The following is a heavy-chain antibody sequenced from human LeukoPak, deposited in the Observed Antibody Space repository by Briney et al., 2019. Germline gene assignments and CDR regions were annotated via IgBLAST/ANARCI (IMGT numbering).Heavy chain of an antibody. CDR1: GGTFSSYA. CDR2: IIPIFGTA. CDR3: ARGGDCSSTSCYPSYYYYMDV. Sequence: SVKVSCKASGGTFSSYAISWVRQAPGQGLEWMGGIIPIFGTANYAQKFQGRVTITADESTSTAYMELSSLRSEDTAVYYCARGGDCSSTSCYPSYYYYMDVWGKGTTVTVSS. D-gene: IGHD2-2*01. J-gene: IGHJ6*03. V-gene: IGHV1-69*13.